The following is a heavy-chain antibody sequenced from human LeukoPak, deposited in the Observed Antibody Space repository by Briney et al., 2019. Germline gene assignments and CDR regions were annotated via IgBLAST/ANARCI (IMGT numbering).Heavy chain of an antibody. D-gene: IGHD2-15*01. CDR3: ARVGTDLIVVVVAATPSEAFDY. V-gene: IGHV1-18*01. CDR1: GYTFTSYG. Sequence: ASVKVSCKASGYTFTSYGISWVRQAPGQGLEWRGWISAYNGNTNYAQKLQGRVTMTTDTSTSTAYMELRSLRSDDTAVYYCARVGTDLIVVVVAATPSEAFDYWGQGTLVTVSS. J-gene: IGHJ4*02. CDR2: ISAYNGNT.